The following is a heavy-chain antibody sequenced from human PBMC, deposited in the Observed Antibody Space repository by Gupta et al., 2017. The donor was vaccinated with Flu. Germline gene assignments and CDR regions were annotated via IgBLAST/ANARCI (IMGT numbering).Heavy chain of an antibody. D-gene: IGHD3-22*01. CDR3: ARERVTFDDSSADF. J-gene: IGHJ4*02. V-gene: IGHV3-7*01. Sequence: MSWGRQAPGKRLEWVAIIKHDGSEKFFVDSVQGRFAISRDNAKNSLYLQMNSLRAEYTAVYYCARERVTFDDSSADFWGQGTLVTVSS. CDR2: IKHDGSEK.